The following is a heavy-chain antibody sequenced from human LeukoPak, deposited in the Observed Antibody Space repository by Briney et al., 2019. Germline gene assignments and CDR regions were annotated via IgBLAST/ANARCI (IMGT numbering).Heavy chain of an antibody. V-gene: IGHV1-18*01. CDR3: ARWVVAATPVSLDY. D-gene: IGHD2-15*01. CDR2: ISAYNGNR. Sequence: GASVKVSCKASGYTFTRYGISWVRQVPGQGLEWMGWISAYNGNRNYAQKLQGRVTMTTDTSTSTAYMELRSLRSDDTAVYYCARWVVAATPVSLDYWGQGTLVTVSS. CDR1: GYTFTRYG. J-gene: IGHJ4*02.